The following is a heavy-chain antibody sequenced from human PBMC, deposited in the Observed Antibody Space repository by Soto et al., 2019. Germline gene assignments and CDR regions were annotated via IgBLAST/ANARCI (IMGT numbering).Heavy chain of an antibody. CDR3: TRHLVDF. CDR2: IRSKSNNYAT. V-gene: IGHV3-73*01. Sequence: PGGSLRLSCAASGVSFCDSAMHWVRQASGKGLEWVGRIRSKSNNYATEYHASVKGRFTISRDDSKNTAYLQMNSLKTEDTAFYYCTRHLVDFWGQGTLVTVSS. CDR1: GVSFCDSA. J-gene: IGHJ4*02.